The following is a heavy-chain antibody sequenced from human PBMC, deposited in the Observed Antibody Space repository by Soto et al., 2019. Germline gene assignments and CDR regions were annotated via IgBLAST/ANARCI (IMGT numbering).Heavy chain of an antibody. J-gene: IGHJ5*01. V-gene: IGHV4-34*01. CDR1: GGSFSVHS. CDR2: LNNSGRV. CDR3: STRAYDTNGYYRFDP. D-gene: IGHD3-22*01. Sequence: PAETLSLACAVYGGSFSVHSWTWIGQSPGKGLESIADLNNSGRVNYSRSLKSRVTISLGTSKNQFSLTLSAVTAADTAMYYCSTRAYDTNGYYRFDPWGQGTMVTVSS.